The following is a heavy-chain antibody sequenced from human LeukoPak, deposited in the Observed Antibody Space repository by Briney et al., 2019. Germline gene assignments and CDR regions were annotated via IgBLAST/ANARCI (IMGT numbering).Heavy chain of an antibody. CDR1: GYTFTSYA. J-gene: IGHJ4*02. CDR3: ARLGSNFLVWSDY. V-gene: IGHV1-46*01. CDR2: INPSGGST. Sequence: GASVKVSCKASGYTFTSYAMNWVRQAPGQGLEWMGIINPSGGSTSYAQKFQGRVTMTRDMSTSTVYMELSSLRSEDTALYYCARLGSNFLVWSDYWGQGTLVTVSS. D-gene: IGHD2/OR15-2a*01.